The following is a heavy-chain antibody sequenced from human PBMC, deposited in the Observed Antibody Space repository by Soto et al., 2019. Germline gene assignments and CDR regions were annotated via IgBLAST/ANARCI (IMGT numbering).Heavy chain of an antibody. D-gene: IGHD6-6*01. J-gene: IGHJ6*02. CDR1: GGSISSYY. Sequence: SETLSLTCTVSGGSISSYYWSWIRQPPGKGLEWIGYIYYSGSTNYNPSLKSRVTISVDTSKNQFSLKLSSVTAADTAVYYCARGGAARRYYYFGMDVWGQGTTVTVSS. CDR3: ARGGAARRYYYFGMDV. V-gene: IGHV4-59*01. CDR2: IYYSGST.